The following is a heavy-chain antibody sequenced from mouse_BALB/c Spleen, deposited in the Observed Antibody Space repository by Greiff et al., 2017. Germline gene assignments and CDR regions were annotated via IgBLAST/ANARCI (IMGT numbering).Heavy chain of an antibody. CDR1: GFTFSSYA. D-gene: IGHD2-1*01. CDR2: ISSGSSTI. CDR3: ARSLYGKRFAY. J-gene: IGHJ3*01. V-gene: IGHV5-17*02. Sequence: EVQRVESGGGLVKPGGSLKLSCAASGFTFSSYAMSWVRQSPEKRLEWVAYISSGSSTIYYADTVKGRFTISRDNPKNTLFLQMTSLRSEDTAMYYCARSLYGKRFAYWGQGTLVTVSA.